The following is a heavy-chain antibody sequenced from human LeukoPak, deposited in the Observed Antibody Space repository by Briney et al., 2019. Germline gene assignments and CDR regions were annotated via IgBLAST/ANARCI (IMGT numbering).Heavy chain of an antibody. V-gene: IGHV3-23*01. CDR3: AKDDLGWSSGSEYFQH. J-gene: IGHJ1*01. CDR2: ISGSGGST. CDR1: GFTFNNYA. Sequence: PGGSLRLSCAASGFTFNNYAMSWVRQAPGKGLEWVSAISGSGGSTYYADSVKGRFTISRDNSKNTLYLQMNSLRAEDTAVYYCAKDDLGWSSGSEYFQHWGQGTLVTVSS. D-gene: IGHD6-19*01.